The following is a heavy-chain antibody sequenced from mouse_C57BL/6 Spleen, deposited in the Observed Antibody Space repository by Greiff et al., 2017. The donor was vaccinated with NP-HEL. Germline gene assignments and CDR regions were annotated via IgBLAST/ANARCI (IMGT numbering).Heavy chain of an antibody. Sequence: DVHLVESGGGLVKPGGSLKLSCAASGFTFSDYGMHWVRQAPEKGLEWVAYISSGSSTIYYADTVKGRFTISRDNAKNTLFLQMTSLRSEDTAMYYCARPFYDGYYGFAYWGQGTLVTVSA. CDR2: ISSGSSTI. J-gene: IGHJ3*01. V-gene: IGHV5-17*01. D-gene: IGHD2-3*01. CDR3: ARPFYDGYYGFAY. CDR1: GFTFSDYG.